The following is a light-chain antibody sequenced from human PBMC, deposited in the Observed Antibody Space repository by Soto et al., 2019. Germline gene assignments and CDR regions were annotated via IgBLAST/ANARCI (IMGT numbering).Light chain of an antibody. CDR1: SGHSSYI. CDR3: ETWDSNTRV. Sequence: QSVLTQSSSASASLGSSVKLTCTLSSGHSSYIIAWHQQQPGKAPRYLMKLEGSGSYNKGSGVPDRFSGSSSGADRYLTIGILQFEDEADYYCETWDSNTRVFGGGTKLTVL. V-gene: IGLV4-60*02. CDR2: LEGSGSY. J-gene: IGLJ3*02.